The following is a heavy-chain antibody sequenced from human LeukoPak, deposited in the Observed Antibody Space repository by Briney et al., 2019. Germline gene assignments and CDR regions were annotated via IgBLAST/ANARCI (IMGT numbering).Heavy chain of an antibody. CDR1: GGSISSYY. J-gene: IGHJ6*02. Sequence: SETLSLTCTVSGGSISSYYWSWIRQPPGKGLEWIGYIYYSGSTNYNPSLKSRVTISVDTSKNQFSLKPSSVTAADTAVYYCAREGPRPSYYYGMDVWGQGTTVTVSS. V-gene: IGHV4-59*01. CDR3: AREGPRPSYYYGMDV. CDR2: IYYSGST.